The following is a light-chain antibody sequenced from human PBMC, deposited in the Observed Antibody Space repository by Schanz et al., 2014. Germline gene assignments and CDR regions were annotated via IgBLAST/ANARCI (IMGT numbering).Light chain of an antibody. CDR2: DAS. CDR3: QQYGSSSTWT. Sequence: EIVMTQSPATLSVSPGERVTLSCGASQSVSSSYLAWYQQKPGLAPRLLISDASSRATGIPDRFSGSGSGTDFSITSNRLELEDFAVYYCQQYGSSSTWTFGQGAKVEIK. V-gene: IGKV3D-20*01. CDR1: QSVSSSY. J-gene: IGKJ1*01.